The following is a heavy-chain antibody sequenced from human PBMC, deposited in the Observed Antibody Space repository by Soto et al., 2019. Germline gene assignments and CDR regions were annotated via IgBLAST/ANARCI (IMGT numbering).Heavy chain of an antibody. CDR3: ANLWGDGYNLGQDYNGMDV. V-gene: IGHV3-33*06. Sequence: QVQMVESGGGVVQPGRSLRLSCAASGFSFENYGMHWVRQAPGRGLEWVAIIWYDGSLKYYAAAVKGRFTISRDNSKKTLYLEMNSLRAEDTAVYYCANLWGDGYNLGQDYNGMDVWGQGTTVIVSS. CDR2: IWYDGSLK. CDR1: GFSFENYG. D-gene: IGHD5-12*01. J-gene: IGHJ6*02.